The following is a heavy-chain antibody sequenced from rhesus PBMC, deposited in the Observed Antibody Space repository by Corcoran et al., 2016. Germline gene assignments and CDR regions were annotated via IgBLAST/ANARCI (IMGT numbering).Heavy chain of an antibody. D-gene: IGHD4-23*01. V-gene: IGHV4-65*01. Sequence: QVQLQESGPGLVKPSETLSLTCTVSGGSISSSDWWTWIRQPPGKGLDWIGPISGASASPYSNPSLKSRVTISTDTSKHRFALNLSSVTDADTAVYYCARENTVSYYFDYWGQGVLVTVSS. CDR3: ARENTVSYYFDY. J-gene: IGHJ4*01. CDR2: ISGASASP. CDR1: GGSISSSDW.